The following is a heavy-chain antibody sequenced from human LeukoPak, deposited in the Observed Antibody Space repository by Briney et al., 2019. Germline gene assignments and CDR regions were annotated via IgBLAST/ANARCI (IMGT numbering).Heavy chain of an antibody. V-gene: IGHV4-59*01. J-gene: IGHJ4*02. CDR3: ARSDAFEPPDY. Sequence: SETLSLTCSVSGDSISGYYWSWIRQPPGKGLEWIAYIHNSGNSNYNPSLKSRVTISADTSKNQFSLKLSSVTAADTAVYYCARSDAFEPPDYWGQGTLVTVSS. CDR1: GDSISGYY. CDR2: IHNSGNS. D-gene: IGHD3-3*02.